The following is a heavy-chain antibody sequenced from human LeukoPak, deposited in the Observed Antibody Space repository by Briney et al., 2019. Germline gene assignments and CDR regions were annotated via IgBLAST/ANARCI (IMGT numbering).Heavy chain of an antibody. V-gene: IGHV3-23*01. CDR1: GFTFSSYA. Sequence: GGSLRLSCAASGFTFSSYAMSWVRQAPGKGLEWVSAISGSGGSTYYADSVKGRFTISRDNSKNTLYLQMNSLRAEDTAVYYCAKDQAKYYGSGSYSPFHYYYYYGMDVWGEGTTVTVSS. CDR3: AKDQAKYYGSGSYSPFHYYYYYGMDV. CDR2: ISGSGGST. D-gene: IGHD3-10*01. J-gene: IGHJ6*04.